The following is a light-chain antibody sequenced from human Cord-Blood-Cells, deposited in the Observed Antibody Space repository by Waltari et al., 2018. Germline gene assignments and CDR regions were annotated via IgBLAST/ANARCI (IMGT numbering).Light chain of an antibody. CDR2: DAS. CDR1: QSVSSY. J-gene: IGKJ4*01. CDR3: QQRSNWPPLT. V-gene: IGKV3-11*01. Sequence: IVLTQSPATLSLSPGESDPLSCRASQSVSSYLAWYQQKPGQAPRLLIYDASNRATCIPARFSGSGSGTDFTLTISSLEPEDFAVYYCQQRSNWPPLTFGGGTKVEIK.